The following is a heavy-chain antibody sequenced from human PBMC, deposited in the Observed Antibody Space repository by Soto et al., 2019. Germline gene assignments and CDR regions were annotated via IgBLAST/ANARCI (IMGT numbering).Heavy chain of an antibody. V-gene: IGHV3-53*01. CDR1: GFTVSSNY. CDR2: IYSGGST. J-gene: IGHJ3*02. CDR3: ARSQLLDASIAAADDHDAFDI. D-gene: IGHD6-13*01. Sequence: GESLKISCAASGFTVSSNYMRWVRQAPGKGLEWVSVIYSGGSTYYADYVNGRFTISRDNSKNTLYLQMNSLIAEDTAVYYCARSQLLDASIAAADDHDAFDIWGQGTMVTVSS.